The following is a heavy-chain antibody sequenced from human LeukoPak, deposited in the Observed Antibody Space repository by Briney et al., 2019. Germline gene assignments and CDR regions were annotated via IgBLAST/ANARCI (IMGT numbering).Heavy chain of an antibody. Sequence: GGSLRLSCAASGFTFSSYAMSWVRQAPGKGLEWVSAISGSGGSTYYADSVKGRFTISRDNSKNTLYLQMNSLRAEDTAVYYCAKTPFGVVKNYNYYMDVWGKGTTVTVSS. J-gene: IGHJ6*03. CDR2: ISGSGGST. D-gene: IGHD3-3*01. CDR1: GFTFSSYA. CDR3: AKTPFGVVKNYNYYMDV. V-gene: IGHV3-23*01.